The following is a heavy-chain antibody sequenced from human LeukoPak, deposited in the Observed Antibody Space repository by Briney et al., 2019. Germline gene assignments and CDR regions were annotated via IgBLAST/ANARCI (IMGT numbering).Heavy chain of an antibody. Sequence: ASVKVSCKASGYTFTDYYIHWVRQAPGQGPEWMGWISPNSGGTNYAQKFQGRVTMTRDTSITTLYMELSRLSTDDTAVFYCGRGSYYQDSNVFPLHYWGQGTLVTVSS. CDR3: GRGSYYQDSNVFPLHY. J-gene: IGHJ4*02. CDR2: ISPNSGGT. D-gene: IGHD1-26*01. CDR1: GYTFTDYY. V-gene: IGHV1-2*02.